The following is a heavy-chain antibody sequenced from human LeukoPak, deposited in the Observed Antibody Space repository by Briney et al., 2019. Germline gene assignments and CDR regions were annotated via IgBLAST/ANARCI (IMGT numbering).Heavy chain of an antibody. CDR2: MYHSGSA. Sequence: SQTLSLTCAVSGGSINSDDYSWSWIRQPPGKGLEWIGYMYHSGSAYYNPSLESRVTISVGRSDNQFSLRLNSVTAADTAVYYCARAHRCTGGTCFNWFDPWGQGTLVIVSS. D-gene: IGHD2-15*01. CDR1: GGSINSDDYS. J-gene: IGHJ5*02. CDR3: ARAHRCTGGTCFNWFDP. V-gene: IGHV4-30-2*01.